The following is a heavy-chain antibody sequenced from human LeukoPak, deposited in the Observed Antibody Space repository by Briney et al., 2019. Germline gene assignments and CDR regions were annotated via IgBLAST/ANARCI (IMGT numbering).Heavy chain of an antibody. CDR2: ISSSSSTI. CDR3: AREVTPYY. CDR1: GFTFSSYS. V-gene: IGHV3-48*01. J-gene: IGHJ4*02. Sequence: PGGSLRLSCAASGFTFSSYSMLWVRQAPGKGLEWVSYISSSSSTIYYADSVKGRFTISRDNSKNTLYLQMNSLRAEDTAVYYCAREVTPYYWGQGTLVTVSS. D-gene: IGHD2-15*01.